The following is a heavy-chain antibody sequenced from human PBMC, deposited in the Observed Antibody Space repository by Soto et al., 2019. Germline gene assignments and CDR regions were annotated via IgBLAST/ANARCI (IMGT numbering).Heavy chain of an antibody. Sequence: QVQLVQSGAEVKKPGASVKVSCKASGYTFSSYSIHWVRQAPGQSLEWMGWISPGNGDTQYSQKFQGRVTISRDRSATTTYMELSSLRSEDTAVYYCARNVAGAARPDFWGQGTLVTVSS. D-gene: IGHD6-6*01. CDR1: GYTFSSYS. CDR2: ISPGNGDT. V-gene: IGHV1-3*01. J-gene: IGHJ4*02. CDR3: ARNVAGAARPDF.